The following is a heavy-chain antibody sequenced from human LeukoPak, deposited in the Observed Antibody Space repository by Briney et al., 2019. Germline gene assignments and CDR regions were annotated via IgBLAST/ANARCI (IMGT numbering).Heavy chain of an antibody. D-gene: IGHD2-15*01. CDR2: IWYDGSNK. J-gene: IGHJ4*02. CDR1: GYTFSSYG. V-gene: IGHV3-33*06. Sequence: PGGSLRLSCAASGYTFSSYGMLWVRKAPGKGVVWVAAIWYDGSNKYYEDSVKGRFTISRDNSKNTLYLQMNSLRAEDTAVYYCAKGGRYCSGGSCYHSLPPYWGQGTLVTVSS. CDR3: AKGGRYCSGGSCYHSLPPY.